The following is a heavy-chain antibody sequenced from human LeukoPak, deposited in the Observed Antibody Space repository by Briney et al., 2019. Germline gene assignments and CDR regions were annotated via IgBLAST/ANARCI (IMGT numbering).Heavy chain of an antibody. CDR1: GGSISRGGYY. CDR3: ARGAYGPYFFDS. D-gene: IGHD4-17*01. CDR2: FYYSRTT. Sequence: PSETLSLTCTVSGGSISRGGYYWNWIRQHPREGLEWIGYFYYSRTTSYNPSLKSRATISVDTSNNQFSLKLSSVTAADTAVYYCARGAYGPYFFDSWGRGTLVTVSS. V-gene: IGHV4-31*03. J-gene: IGHJ4*02.